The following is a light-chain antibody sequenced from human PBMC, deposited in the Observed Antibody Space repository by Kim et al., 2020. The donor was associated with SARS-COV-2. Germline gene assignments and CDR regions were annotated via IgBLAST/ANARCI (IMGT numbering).Light chain of an antibody. CDR2: AAS. CDR1: QGFASW. J-gene: IGKJ4*01. CDR3: QQASSFPLT. Sequence: ASVWDRVTLTCRASQGFASWLAWYQQKPWNAPNLLIYAASNLQRGVPSRFSGSGSGADITRSISGLQPHDCANYYCQQASSFPLTFWGGTRGEIK. V-gene: IGKV1-12*01.